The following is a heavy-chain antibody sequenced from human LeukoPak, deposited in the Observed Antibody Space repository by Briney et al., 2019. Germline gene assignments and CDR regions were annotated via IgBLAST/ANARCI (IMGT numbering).Heavy chain of an antibody. Sequence: GGSLRLSCEASGFTFDTFGMHWVRQAPGKGLEWVTFIRYDGSNKFYADSVKGRFTISRDNSKSTLYLQMNSLRPEDTSVYYCAKDRSSAWNTFHKWGQGTMVTVS. V-gene: IGHV3-30*02. CDR1: GFTFDTFG. J-gene: IGHJ3*02. CDR2: IRYDGSNK. D-gene: IGHD6-19*01. CDR3: AKDRSSAWNTFHK.